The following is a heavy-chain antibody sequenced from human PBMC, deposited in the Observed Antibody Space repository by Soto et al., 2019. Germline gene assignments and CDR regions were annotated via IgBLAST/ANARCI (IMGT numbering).Heavy chain of an antibody. CDR1: GFTFSSYA. J-gene: IGHJ4*02. D-gene: IGHD5-12*01. CDR3: AGESDIVSTNPTFDY. Sequence: QVQLVESGGGVVQPGRSLRLSCAASGFTFSSYAMHWVRQAPGKGLEWVAVISYDGSNKYYADSVKGRFTISRDNSKNTRYLQMNSLRAGDTAVYYCAGESDIVSTNPTFDYWDQGTRVTFSS. CDR2: ISYDGSNK. V-gene: IGHV3-30-3*01.